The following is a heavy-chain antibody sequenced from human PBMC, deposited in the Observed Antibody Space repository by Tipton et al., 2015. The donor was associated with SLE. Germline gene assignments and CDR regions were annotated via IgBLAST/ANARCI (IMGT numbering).Heavy chain of an antibody. D-gene: IGHD6-19*01. J-gene: IGHJ3*02. CDR2: IYSGGDK. V-gene: IGHV3-53*01. Sequence: SLRLSCAASGFTVGSNYLTWVRQAPGKGLEWVSIIYSGGDKYYADSVKGRFTISRDNSKNTLFLQMNSLRPEDTAIYYCARVSRLALASYRDIWGQGTMVTVSS. CDR1: GFTVGSNY. CDR3: ARVSRLALASYRDI.